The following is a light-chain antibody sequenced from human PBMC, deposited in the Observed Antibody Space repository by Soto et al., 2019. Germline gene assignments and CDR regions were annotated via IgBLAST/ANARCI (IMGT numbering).Light chain of an antibody. CDR3: SSYGGNNNLL. J-gene: IGLJ2*01. CDR2: EVR. CDR1: SSDVGGYNY. V-gene: IGLV2-8*01. Sequence: QSALTQPPSASGSPEQSVTISCTGTSSDVGGYNYVSWYQQHPGKAPKLIIYEVRQRPSGVPDRFSGSKSGNTASLTVSGLQADDEADYYCSSYGGNNNLLFGGGTKVTVL.